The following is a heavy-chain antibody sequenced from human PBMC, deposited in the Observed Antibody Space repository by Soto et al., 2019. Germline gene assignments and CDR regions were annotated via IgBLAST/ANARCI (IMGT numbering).Heavy chain of an antibody. V-gene: IGHV3-15*01. D-gene: IGHD1-1*01. J-gene: IGHJ4*02. CDR2: IKSKTDGGTT. CDR1: GFTFSNAW. Sequence: GGSLRLSCAASGFTFSNAWMSWVRQAPGKGLEWVGRIKSKTDGGTTDYAAPVKGRFTISRDDSKNTLYLQMNSLKTEDTAVYYCTTERTMWANWNDYWGQGTLVTVSS. CDR3: TTERTMWANWNDY.